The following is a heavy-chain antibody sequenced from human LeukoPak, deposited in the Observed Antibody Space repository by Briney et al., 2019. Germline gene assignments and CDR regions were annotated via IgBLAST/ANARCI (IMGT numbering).Heavy chain of an antibody. CDR1: GFTFSSYE. D-gene: IGHD1-26*01. CDR3: ARGEVGVGSTLFDY. V-gene: IGHV3-48*03. J-gene: IGHJ4*02. CDR2: ISGSGSPK. Sequence: GGSPRLSCAASGFTFSSYEMNWVRQSPGKGLEWVSYISGSGSPKYYADSVKGRFTISRDNAKNSLYLQMNSLRAEDTAVYYCARGEVGVGSTLFDYWGQGTLVTVSS.